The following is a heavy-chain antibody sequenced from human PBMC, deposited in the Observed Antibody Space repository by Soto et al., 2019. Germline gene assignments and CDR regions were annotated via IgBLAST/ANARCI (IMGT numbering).Heavy chain of an antibody. CDR3: ARHYSSSWFSRGDPNFDY. V-gene: IGHV4-61*01. Sequence: PSETLSLTCTVSGGSVSSGSYYWSWIRQPPGKGLEWIGYIYYSGSTNYNPSLKSRVTISVDTSKNQFSLKLSSVTAADTAVYYCARHYSSSWFSRGDPNFDYWGQGTLVTVSS. J-gene: IGHJ4*02. D-gene: IGHD6-13*01. CDR1: GGSVSSGSYY. CDR2: IYYSGST.